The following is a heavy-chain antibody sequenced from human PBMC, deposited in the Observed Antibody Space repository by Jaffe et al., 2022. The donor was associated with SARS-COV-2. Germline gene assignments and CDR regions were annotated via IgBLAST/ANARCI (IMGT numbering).Heavy chain of an antibody. J-gene: IGHJ4*02. CDR3: VKGGSGVRGVSKGPYSFDC. V-gene: IGHV3-64D*09. D-gene: IGHD3-10*01. Sequence: EVQLVESGGELVLPGGSLRLSCSASGFTFSNSAMHWVRQIPGRGLEYVSAISNNGGTTYYTDSMKGRFTISRDNSKNMLYLQMSDLGVEDTAVYYCVKGGSGVRGVSKGPYSFDCWGQGTLVTVSS. CDR2: ISNNGGTT. CDR1: GFTFSNSA.